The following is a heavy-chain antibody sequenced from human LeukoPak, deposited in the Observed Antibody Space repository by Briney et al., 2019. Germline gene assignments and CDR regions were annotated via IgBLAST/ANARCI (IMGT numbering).Heavy chain of an antibody. Sequence: SVKVSCKASGGTFSIYAISWVRQAPGQGFEWMGGFTPIFGTANYAQNFQGRVMITADESTSTAYMELSSLRSEDTAVYYCARSPPGLIYMDVWGKGTTVSVSS. CDR3: ARSPPGLIYMDV. V-gene: IGHV1-69*01. CDR1: GGTFSIYA. J-gene: IGHJ6*03. CDR2: FTPIFGTA. D-gene: IGHD2-8*01.